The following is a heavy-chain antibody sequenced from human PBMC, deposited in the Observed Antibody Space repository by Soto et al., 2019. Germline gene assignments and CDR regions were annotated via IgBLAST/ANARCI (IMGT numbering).Heavy chain of an antibody. D-gene: IGHD1-26*01. J-gene: IGHJ4*02. CDR2: IIPNFGTV. CDR3: ARAPILFGATMYENRFDS. V-gene: IGHV1-69*13. Sequence: VASVKVSCKASGATFRNSAINWVRQAPGQGLEWMGGIIPNFGTVKSAQKFQGRVTITADESTSTAYMELTNLRSEDTAMYYCARAPILFGATMYENRFDSWGQGTLVTVSS. CDR1: GATFRNSA.